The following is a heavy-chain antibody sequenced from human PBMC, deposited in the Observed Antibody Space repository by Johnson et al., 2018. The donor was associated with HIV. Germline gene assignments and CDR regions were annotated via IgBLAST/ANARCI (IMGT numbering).Heavy chain of an antibody. V-gene: IGHV3-66*01. J-gene: IGHJ3*02. CDR1: GFTVSSNY. CDR3: ATPLGGWRWGDAFDI. Sequence: VQLVESGGGLVQPGGSLRLSCAASGFTVSSNYINWVRQAPGKGLECVSGIYSGGRTYYADSVKGRFTISRDNSKNTLYLQMNSLRAEDTAVYYCATPLGGWRWGDAFDIWGQGTMVTVSS. CDR2: IYSGGRT. D-gene: IGHD3-16*01.